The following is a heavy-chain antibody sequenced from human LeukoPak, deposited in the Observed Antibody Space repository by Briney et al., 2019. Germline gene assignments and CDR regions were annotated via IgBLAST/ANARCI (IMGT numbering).Heavy chain of an antibody. Sequence: GESLKISCKGSGYIFTTYWIGWVRQKPGKDLESMGIIYPSDSDPRYIQSFQGQVTISADKSISTPYLQWSSLKASDTAMYYCASRGGKSYFHTWGQGTLVTVSS. CDR1: GYIFTTYW. D-gene: IGHD1-26*01. CDR3: ASRGGKSYFHT. J-gene: IGHJ1*01. CDR2: IYPSDSDP. V-gene: IGHV5-51*01.